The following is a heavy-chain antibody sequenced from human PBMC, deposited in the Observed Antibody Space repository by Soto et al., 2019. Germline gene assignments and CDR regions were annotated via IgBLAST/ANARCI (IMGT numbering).Heavy chain of an antibody. CDR1: GGSVSSSSYY. Sequence: SETLSLTCTVSGGSVSSSSYYWGWIPQRPGKGLEWIGSIYYSGSTYYNPSLKSRVTISVDTSKNQFSLKLRTVTATDTGVYYCACAITRVPGVIIPYWGQGTLVTVSS. CDR3: ACAITRVPGVIIPY. J-gene: IGHJ4*02. D-gene: IGHD3-10*01. V-gene: IGHV4-39*01. CDR2: IYYSGST.